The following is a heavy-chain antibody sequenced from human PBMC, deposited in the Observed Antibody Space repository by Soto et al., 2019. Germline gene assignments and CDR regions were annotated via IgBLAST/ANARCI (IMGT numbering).Heavy chain of an antibody. CDR2: IYPGDSDT. CDR3: AGYCSGGSCYPTPSLDYYGMDV. Sequence: PGESLKISCQGSGYSFTDYWIAWVRQMPGKGLEWMGSIYPGDSDTRYSPSFQGQVTISADKSISAAYLQWSSLKASDTAMYYCAGYCSGGSCYPTPSLDYYGMDVWGQGTTVTVSS. CDR1: GYSFTDYW. D-gene: IGHD2-15*01. V-gene: IGHV5-51*01. J-gene: IGHJ6*02.